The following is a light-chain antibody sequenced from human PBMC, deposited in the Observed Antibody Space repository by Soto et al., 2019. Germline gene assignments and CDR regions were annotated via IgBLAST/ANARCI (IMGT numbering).Light chain of an antibody. J-gene: IGLJ2*01. CDR2: DHN. CDR3: GTWDSGLSAVV. V-gene: IGLV1-51*01. CDR1: SSNIGNNY. Sequence: QAVVTQPPSVSAAPGQKVTISCSGSSSNIGNNYVSWYQHLPGTAPKLRIYDHNKRPSGIPDRFSGSKSGTSATLGITGLQTRDEADYYCGTWDSGLSAVVFGGGTKLTVL.